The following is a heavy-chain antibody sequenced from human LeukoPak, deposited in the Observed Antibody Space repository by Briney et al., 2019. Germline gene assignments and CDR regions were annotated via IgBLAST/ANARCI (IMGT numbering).Heavy chain of an antibody. J-gene: IGHJ3*02. Sequence: SETLSLTCTVSGGSISSYYWSWIRQPPGKGLEWIGYINYSGSTNYNPSLKSRVTISVDTSKNQFSLKLSSVTAADTAVYYCAIGATLDAFDIWGQGTMVTVSS. V-gene: IGHV4-59*08. CDR2: INYSGST. CDR3: AIGATLDAFDI. D-gene: IGHD1-26*01. CDR1: GGSISSYY.